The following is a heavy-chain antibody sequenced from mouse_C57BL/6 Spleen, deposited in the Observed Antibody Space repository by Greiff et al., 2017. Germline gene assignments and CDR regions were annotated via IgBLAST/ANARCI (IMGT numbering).Heavy chain of an antibody. CDR3: ASGGGGGYSFAD. Sequence: QVQLKQSGAELMKPGASVKLSCKATGYTFTGYWIEWVKQRPGHGLEWIGEILPGSGSTNYNEKFKGKATFTADTSSNTAYMQLSSLTPEDSAVYSCASGGGGGYSFADWGQGTLVTVSA. J-gene: IGHJ3*01. CDR2: ILPGSGST. CDR1: GYTFTGYW. V-gene: IGHV1-9*01. D-gene: IGHD2-3*01.